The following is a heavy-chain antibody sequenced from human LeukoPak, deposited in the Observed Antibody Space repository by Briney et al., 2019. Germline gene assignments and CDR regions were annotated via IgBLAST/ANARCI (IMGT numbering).Heavy chain of an antibody. V-gene: IGHV4-34*01. J-gene: IGHJ4*02. CDR3: ARARGYSGYEVDY. CDR1: GGSFSGYY. CDR2: INHSGST. D-gene: IGHD5-12*01. Sequence: SETLSLTCAVYGGSFSGYYWSWLRQPPGKGLEWIGEINHSGSTNYNPSLKSRVTISVDTSKNQFSLKLSSVTAADTAVCYCARARGYSGYEVDYWGQGTLVTVS.